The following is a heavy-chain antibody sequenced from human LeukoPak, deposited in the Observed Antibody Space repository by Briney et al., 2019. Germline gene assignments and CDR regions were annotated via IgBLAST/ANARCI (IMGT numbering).Heavy chain of an antibody. CDR1: GYSFTSYW. Sequence: GESLKISCKGSGYSFTSYWIGWVRQMPGKGLEWMGIIYPGDSDTRYSPSFQGQVTISADKSISTAYLQWSSLKASDTAMYYCATLGGSCTNGVCYFYFDYWGQGTLVTVSS. D-gene: IGHD2-8*01. V-gene: IGHV5-51*01. CDR2: IYPGDSDT. CDR3: ATLGGSCTNGVCYFYFDY. J-gene: IGHJ4*02.